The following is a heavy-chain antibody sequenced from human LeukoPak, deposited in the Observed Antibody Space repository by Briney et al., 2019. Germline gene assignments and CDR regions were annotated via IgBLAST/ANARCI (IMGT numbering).Heavy chain of an antibody. CDR2: TIPIFGTA. Sequence: SVKVSCKASGGTFSSYAISWVRQAPGQGLEWMGRTIPIFGTANYAQKFQGRVTITTDESTSTAYMELSSLRSEDTAVYYCARGTVTTFLEHYFDYWGQGTLVTVSS. V-gene: IGHV1-69*05. CDR1: GGTFSSYA. J-gene: IGHJ4*02. CDR3: ARGTVTTFLEHYFDY. D-gene: IGHD4-11*01.